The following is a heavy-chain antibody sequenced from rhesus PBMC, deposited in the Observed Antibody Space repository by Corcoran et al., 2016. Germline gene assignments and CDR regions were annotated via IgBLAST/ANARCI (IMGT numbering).Heavy chain of an antibody. CDR3: ARQGYTDHLGGLDS. CDR2: VYSFTART. V-gene: IGHV4-143*01. J-gene: IGHJ6*01. CDR1: GGSLSVYHT. D-gene: IGHD2-39*02. Sequence: QVQLQESGPGLVKPSETLSLTCTVSGGSLSVYHTWNWIRQSPRKGLGWIGAVYSFTARTNYTPSSRSRVTISKDTSQNQFSLRLTSVTAADTAVYYCARQGYTDHLGGLDSWGQGVVVTVSS.